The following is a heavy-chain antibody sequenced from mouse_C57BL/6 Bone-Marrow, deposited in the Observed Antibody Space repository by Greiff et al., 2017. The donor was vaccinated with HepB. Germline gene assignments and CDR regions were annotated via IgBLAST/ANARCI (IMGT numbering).Heavy chain of an antibody. CDR2: IDPDDGAT. Sequence: EVQLQQSGAELVRPGASVKLSCTASGFNITDYYMHWVQQRPEQGLEWIGRIDPDDGATDYAPKFQGQATLTADTSSNTAYLQLSSLTSEDTAVYYCTTRHYYFDYWGQGTTLTVSS. CDR3: TTRHYYFDY. V-gene: IGHV14-1*01. CDR1: GFNITDYY. J-gene: IGHJ2*01.